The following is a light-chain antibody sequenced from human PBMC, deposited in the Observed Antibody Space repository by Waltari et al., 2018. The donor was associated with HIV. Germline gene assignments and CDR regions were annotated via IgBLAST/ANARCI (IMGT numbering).Light chain of an antibody. Sequence: EIVLTQSPATLSLSPGERATLSCRASQSVSSSLASCQQKHGRAPRLLLFDASNRATAITARCSGCGSGIALTLTIRSPEPEAFEVYHCQQRSNWPITFGQGTRLEIK. CDR1: QSVSSS. J-gene: IGKJ5*01. CDR2: DAS. CDR3: QQRSNWPIT. V-gene: IGKV3-11*01.